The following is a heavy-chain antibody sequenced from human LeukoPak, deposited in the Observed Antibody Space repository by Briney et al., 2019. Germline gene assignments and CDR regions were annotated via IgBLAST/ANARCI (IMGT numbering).Heavy chain of an antibody. V-gene: IGHV3-23*01. Sequence: GGSLRLSCAASGFTFSSYAMSWVPQAPGKGLEWVSAISGSGGSTYYADSVKGRFTISRDNSKNTLYLQMNSLRAEDTAVYYCAKGASIVGATIGGYWGQGTLVTVSS. J-gene: IGHJ4*02. D-gene: IGHD1-26*01. CDR3: AKGASIVGATIGGY. CDR1: GFTFSSYA. CDR2: ISGSGGST.